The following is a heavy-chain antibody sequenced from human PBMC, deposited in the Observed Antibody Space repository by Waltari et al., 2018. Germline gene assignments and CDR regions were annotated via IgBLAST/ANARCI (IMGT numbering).Heavy chain of an antibody. D-gene: IGHD6-13*01. V-gene: IGHV3-7*01. J-gene: IGHJ4*02. CDR2: IQEDGSEK. CDR3: ARDNSSSWYFFDY. Sequence: EVQLVESGGGLVQPGGSLRLSCAAYGFHFGRYWMSWVRQAPGKGLEWVANIQEDGSEKNYVDSVKGRFTISRDNAKNSLYLQMNSLRAEDTAVYFCARDNSSSWYFFDYWGQGTVVTVSS. CDR1: GFHFGRYW.